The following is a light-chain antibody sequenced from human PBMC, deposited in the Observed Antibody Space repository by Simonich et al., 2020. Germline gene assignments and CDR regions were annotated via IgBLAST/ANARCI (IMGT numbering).Light chain of an antibody. V-gene: IGLV2-14*01. CDR2: DVS. Sequence: QSALTQPASVSGSPGQSITISCTGTSSDVGGYNYVSWYQQHPGKAPQLMIYDVSKRPSGVSKRFSGSKSGNTASRTISGLQAEDEADYYCSSYTSSSTVVFGGGTKLTVL. CDR1: SSDVGGYNY. J-gene: IGLJ2*01. CDR3: SSYTSSSTVV.